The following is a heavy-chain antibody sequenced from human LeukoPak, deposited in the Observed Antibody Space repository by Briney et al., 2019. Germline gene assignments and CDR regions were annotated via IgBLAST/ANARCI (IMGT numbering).Heavy chain of an antibody. CDR3: ASCTVAGAFDI. D-gene: IGHD6-19*01. CDR1: GGSISSYY. Sequence: SETLSLTCTVSGGSISSYYWSWIRQPPGKGLEWIGYIYYSGSTNYNPSLKSRVTISVDTSKNQFSLKLSSVTAADTAVYYCASCTVAGAFDIWGQGTMVTVSS. V-gene: IGHV4-59*01. CDR2: IYYSGST. J-gene: IGHJ3*02.